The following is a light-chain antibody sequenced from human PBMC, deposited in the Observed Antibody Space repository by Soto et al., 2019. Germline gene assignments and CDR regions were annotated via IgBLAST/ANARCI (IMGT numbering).Light chain of an antibody. CDR2: ASS. V-gene: IGKV1D-16*01. Sequence: DIQMTQSPSSLSASVGDRVTISCRASQYISSWLTWYHQKPGKAPKSLIYASSTLRSGVPSRFSGSGSGTDFPLTINSLQPEDSGTYYCQQYTSYPLTFGGGTKVEI. J-gene: IGKJ4*01. CDR3: QQYTSYPLT. CDR1: QYISSW.